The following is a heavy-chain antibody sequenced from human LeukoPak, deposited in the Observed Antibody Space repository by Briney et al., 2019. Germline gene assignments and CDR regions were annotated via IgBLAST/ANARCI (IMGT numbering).Heavy chain of an antibody. V-gene: IGHV3-23*01. D-gene: IGHD2-15*01. Sequence: GGSLRLSCAASGFPLRSYAMTWVRQAPGKGLEWVSAISGSGDSTYYADSVKGRFTISRDNSKNTLYLQVNSLRADDTAVYYCAKVSFCSGGSCYFLAHWGQGTPVTVSS. CDR2: ISGSGDST. CDR1: GFPLRSYA. J-gene: IGHJ4*02. CDR3: AKVSFCSGGSCYFLAH.